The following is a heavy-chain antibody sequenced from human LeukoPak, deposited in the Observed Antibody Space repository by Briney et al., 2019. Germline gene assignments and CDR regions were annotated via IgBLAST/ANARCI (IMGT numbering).Heavy chain of an antibody. D-gene: IGHD4-23*01. CDR1: GGTFSSYA. J-gene: IGHJ5*02. CDR3: ARREYGGNSNWFDP. V-gene: IGHV1-69*04. CDR2: IIPILGIA. Sequence: PVKVSCKASGGTFSSYAISWVRQAPGQGLEWMGRIIPILGIANYAQKFQGRVTITADKSTSTAYMELSSLRSEDTAVYYCARREYGGNSNWFDPWGQGTLVTVSS.